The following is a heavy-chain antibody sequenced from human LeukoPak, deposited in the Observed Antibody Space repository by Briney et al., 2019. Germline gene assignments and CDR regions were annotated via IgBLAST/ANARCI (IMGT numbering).Heavy chain of an antibody. Sequence: PSETLSLTCSVSGDSISSGSYYWSWIRQPAGKGLEWIGRIYTSGSTNYNPSLKSRVTISVDTSKNQFSLKLSSVTAADTAVYHCARGRVFYDSTGYFIWGQGTMVTVSS. J-gene: IGHJ3*02. V-gene: IGHV4-61*02. CDR1: GDSISSGSYY. D-gene: IGHD3-22*01. CDR3: ARGRVFYDSTGYFI. CDR2: IYTSGST.